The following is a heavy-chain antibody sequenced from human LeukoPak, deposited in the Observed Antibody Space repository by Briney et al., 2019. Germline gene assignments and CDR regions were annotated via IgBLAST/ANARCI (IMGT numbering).Heavy chain of an antibody. D-gene: IGHD3-9*01. CDR1: GFTFSTYA. CDR3: AKDHVDWGSSFDS. J-gene: IGHJ4*02. V-gene: IGHV3-23*01. Sequence: PGGSLRLSCAASGFTFSTYAMSWVRQAPGKGLKWVSAISGSGGSTYYADSVKGRFTISRDNSKNTLYLQMNSLRAEDTAVYYCAKDHVDWGSSFDSWGQGTLVTVSS. CDR2: ISGSGGST.